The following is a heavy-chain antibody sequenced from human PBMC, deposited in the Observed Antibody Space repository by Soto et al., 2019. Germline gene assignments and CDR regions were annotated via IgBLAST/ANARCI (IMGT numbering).Heavy chain of an antibody. CDR1: GDSFTSYW. J-gene: IGHJ4*02. Sequence: EESRKISCKGSGDSFTSYWISWVRQMPGKGLEWMGRIDPSDSYTNYSPSFQGHVTISADKSISTAYLQWSSLKASDTAMYYCARLWKYGSGRSSADYSGQGPLVTVSS. D-gene: IGHD3-10*01. V-gene: IGHV5-10-1*01. CDR3: ARLWKYGSGRSSADY. CDR2: IDPSDSYT.